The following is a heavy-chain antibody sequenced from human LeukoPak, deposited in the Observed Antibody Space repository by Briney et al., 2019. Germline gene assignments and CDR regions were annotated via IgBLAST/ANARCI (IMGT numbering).Heavy chain of an antibody. V-gene: IGHV1-2*06. CDR1: GYTFTGYH. CDR3: ARDYCSSTSRLFDY. D-gene: IGHD2-2*01. CDR2: INPNSGDT. Sequence: GASVKVSCKASGYTFTGYHMHWVRQAPGQGLEWMGRINPNSGDTNSAQKFHGRVAMTRDTSISTAFMELTRLRSDDTAVYYCARDYCSSTSRLFDYWGQGTLVTVSS. J-gene: IGHJ4*02.